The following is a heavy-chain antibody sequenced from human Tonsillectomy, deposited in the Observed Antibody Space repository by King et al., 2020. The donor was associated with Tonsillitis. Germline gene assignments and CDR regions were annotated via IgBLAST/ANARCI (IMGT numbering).Heavy chain of an antibody. CDR3: ARFSVDSSGDDAFDI. J-gene: IGHJ3*02. Sequence: VQLVESGGGVVQPGRSLRLSCAASGFTFSSYGMNWVRQAPGKGLEWVAVIWYDGSNKYYADSVKGRFTISRDNSKNTLYLQMNSLRAEDTAVYYCARFSVDSSGDDAFDIWGQGTMVTVSS. V-gene: IGHV3-33*08. CDR2: IWYDGSNK. D-gene: IGHD3-22*01. CDR1: GFTFSSYG.